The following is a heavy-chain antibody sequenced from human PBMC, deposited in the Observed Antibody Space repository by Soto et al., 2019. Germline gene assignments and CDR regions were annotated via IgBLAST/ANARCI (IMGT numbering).Heavy chain of an antibody. J-gene: IGHJ4*02. V-gene: IGHV1-3*01. D-gene: IGHD6-19*01. CDR2: INAGNANT. CDR3: ARVWAVAGRSIDD. CDR1: GYTFTNYA. Sequence: GASVKVSCTASGYTFTNYAMHWVRQAPGQRLEWMGWINAGNANTRYSQKFQDRVTITWDTSANTGYMELNSLRAEDTAVYYCARVWAVAGRSIDDWGQGTLVTVSS.